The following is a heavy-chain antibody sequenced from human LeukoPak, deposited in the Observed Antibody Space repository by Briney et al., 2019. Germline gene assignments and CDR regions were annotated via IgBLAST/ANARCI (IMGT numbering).Heavy chain of an antibody. CDR1: GGSFSGYY. V-gene: IGHV4-34*01. CDR3: ARGLSAIVH. J-gene: IGHJ4*02. CDR2: INHSGST. Sequence: SETLSLTCAVYGGSFSGYYWSWIRQPPGKGLEWIGEINHSGSTNFNPSLKSRVTISVDTSKNQFSLKLSSVTAADTAVYYCARGLSAIVHWGQGTLVTVSS. D-gene: IGHD2-21*02.